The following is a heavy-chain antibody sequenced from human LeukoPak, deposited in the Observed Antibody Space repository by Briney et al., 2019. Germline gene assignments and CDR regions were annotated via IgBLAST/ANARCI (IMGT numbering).Heavy chain of an antibody. CDR3: ARVSRLRVTGTENWFDP. V-gene: IGHV4-59*01. Sequence: PSETLSLTCTVSGGSISSYYWSWIRQPPGKGLEWIGYIYYSGSTNYNPSLKSRVTISVDPSKNQFSLNLSSLTAADTAVYYCARVSRLRVTGTENWFDPWGQGTLVTVSS. CDR1: GGSISSYY. D-gene: IGHD1-20*01. CDR2: IYYSGST. J-gene: IGHJ5*02.